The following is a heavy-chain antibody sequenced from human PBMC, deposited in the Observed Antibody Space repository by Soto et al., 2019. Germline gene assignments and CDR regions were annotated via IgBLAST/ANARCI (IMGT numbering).Heavy chain of an antibody. D-gene: IGHD5-12*01. J-gene: IGHJ6*03. V-gene: IGHV3-11*01. Sequence: GGSLRLSCAASGFTFSDYYMSWIRQAPGKGLEWVSYISSSGSTIYYADSVKGRFTISRDNAKNSLYLQMNSLRAEDTAVYYCARDRVSGYDFSYYYYYVDVWGKGTTVTVS. CDR3: ARDRVSGYDFSYYYYYVDV. CDR2: ISSSGSTI. CDR1: GFTFSDYY.